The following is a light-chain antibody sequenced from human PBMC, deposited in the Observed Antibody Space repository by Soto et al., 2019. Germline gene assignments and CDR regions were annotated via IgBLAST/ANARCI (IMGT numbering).Light chain of an antibody. V-gene: IGKV3-11*01. CDR1: PSVSNS. J-gene: IGKJ4*02. Sequence: ESVLTQSPATLSLSPGERATLSCRASPSVSNSLAWYQHKPGQAPMLLIYDASNRATGVPTRFSCSGSGTDFTLTISSLEPEDFTVYCCQQRNKWPAVTFGGGTRVEIK. CDR3: QQRNKWPAVT. CDR2: DAS.